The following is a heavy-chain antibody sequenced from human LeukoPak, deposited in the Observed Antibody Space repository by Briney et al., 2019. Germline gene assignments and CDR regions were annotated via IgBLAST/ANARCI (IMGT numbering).Heavy chain of an antibody. CDR1: GYTFTGYY. Sequence: GASVKVSCKASGYTFTGYYMHWVRQAPGQGLEWMGWINPNSGGTNYAQKFQGRVTMTRDTSISTAYMELSSLRSEDTAVYYCARDRLWFGELLDQNYYYYGMDVWGQGTTVTVSS. D-gene: IGHD3-10*01. CDR2: INPNSGGT. J-gene: IGHJ6*02. CDR3: ARDRLWFGELLDQNYYYYGMDV. V-gene: IGHV1-2*02.